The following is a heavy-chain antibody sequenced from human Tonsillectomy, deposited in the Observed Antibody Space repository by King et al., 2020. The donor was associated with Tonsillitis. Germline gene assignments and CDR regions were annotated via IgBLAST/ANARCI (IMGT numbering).Heavy chain of an antibody. D-gene: IGHD2/OR15-2a*01. Sequence: VQLVESGGGLVQPGGSLRLSCSASGFTFSSYAMHWVRQAPGKGLEYVSAISSNGCSTYYADSVKGRFTISRDNSKNTLYLQMSSLRAEDTAVYYCVEGPGHVGFLYYCGQETLVSVS. CDR1: GFTFSSYA. CDR2: ISSNGCST. J-gene: IGHJ4*02. V-gene: IGHV3-64D*06. CDR3: VEGPGHVGFLYY.